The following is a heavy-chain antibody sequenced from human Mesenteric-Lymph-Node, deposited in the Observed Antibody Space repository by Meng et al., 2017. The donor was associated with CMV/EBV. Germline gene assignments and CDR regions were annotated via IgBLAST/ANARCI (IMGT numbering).Heavy chain of an antibody. Sequence: GESLKISCAASGFTFSSYSMNWVRQAPGKGLEWVSYISSSSSTSYADSVKGRFTISRDNAKNTLYLQMNSLRAEDTAVYYCARDPSTVQIFDYWGQGTLVTVSS. D-gene: IGHD1-1*01. V-gene: IGHV3-48*04. CDR2: ISSSSST. CDR1: GFTFSSYS. CDR3: ARDPSTVQIFDY. J-gene: IGHJ4*02.